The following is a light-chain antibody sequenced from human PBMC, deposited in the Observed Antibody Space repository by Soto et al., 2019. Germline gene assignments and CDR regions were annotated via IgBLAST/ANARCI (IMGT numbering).Light chain of an antibody. CDR1: QDINKN. CDR2: DAS. J-gene: IGKJ5*01. CDR3: QQYESLPLT. V-gene: IGKV1-33*01. Sequence: DIQITQFPSSLSASVGDGVTNTFQASQDINKNLIWYQQKPGKAPKLLIYDASDLETGVPSRFSGSGSGTGFTFTISSLQPEDFATYYCQQYESLPLTFGQGTRLEIK.